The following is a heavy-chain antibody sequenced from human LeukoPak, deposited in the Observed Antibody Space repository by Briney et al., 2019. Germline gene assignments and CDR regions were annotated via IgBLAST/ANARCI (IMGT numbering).Heavy chain of an antibody. J-gene: IGHJ4*02. D-gene: IGHD6-13*01. CDR3: ARSFIAAAGTISYFDY. Sequence: ASVKVSCKASGGTFSSYAISWVRQAPGQGLEWMGGIIPIFGTANYAQKFQGRVTITADKSTSTAYIELSSLRSEDTAVYYCARSFIAAAGTISYFDYWGQGTLVTVSS. V-gene: IGHV1-69*06. CDR1: GGTFSSYA. CDR2: IIPIFGTA.